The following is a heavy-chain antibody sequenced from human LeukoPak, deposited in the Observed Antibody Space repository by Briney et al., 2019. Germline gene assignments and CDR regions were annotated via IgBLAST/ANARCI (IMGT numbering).Heavy chain of an antibody. V-gene: IGHV4-59*01. CDR3: ARGVNYYYYMDV. CDR2: IYYSGST. CDR1: GGSISSYY. J-gene: IGHJ6*03. Sequence: SETLSLTCTVSGGSISSYYWSWIRQPPGKGLEWIGYIYYSGSTNYNPSLKSRVTISVDTSKNQFSLKLSSVTAADTAVHYCARGVNYYYYMDVWGKGTTVTISS.